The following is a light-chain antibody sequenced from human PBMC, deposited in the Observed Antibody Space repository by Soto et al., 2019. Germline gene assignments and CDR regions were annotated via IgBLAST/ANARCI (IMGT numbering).Light chain of an antibody. J-gene: IGKJ5*01. CDR2: GAS. Sequence: EIVLTQSPGTLSLSPGERATLSCRASQSVSSSYLAWYQQKPGQAPRLLIYGASSRATGIPDTLSGSGSGTDSTLTISRLEPDDFAVYYCQQYCSSPPITFGQGTRLEIK. V-gene: IGKV3-20*01. CDR3: QQYCSSPPIT. CDR1: QSVSSSY.